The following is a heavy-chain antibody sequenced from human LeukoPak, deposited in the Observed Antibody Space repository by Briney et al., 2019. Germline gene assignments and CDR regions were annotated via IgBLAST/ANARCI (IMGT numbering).Heavy chain of an antibody. J-gene: IGHJ4*02. V-gene: IGHV3-23*01. CDR3: AKENGYSGYGILGY. D-gene: IGHD5-12*01. CDR2: ISGSGGST. Sequence: GGSLRLSCAASGFTFSSYSMSWVRQAPGKGLESVSAISGSGGSTYYADSVKGRFTISRDNSKNTLYLQMNSLRAEDTAVYYCAKENGYSGYGILGYWGQGTLVTVSS. CDR1: GFTFSSYS.